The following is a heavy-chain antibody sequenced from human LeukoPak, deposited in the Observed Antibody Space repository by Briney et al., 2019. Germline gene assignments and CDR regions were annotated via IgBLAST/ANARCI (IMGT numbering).Heavy chain of an antibody. CDR2: IYYSGST. D-gene: IGHD2-15*01. CDR1: GGSISSYY. J-gene: IGHJ3*02. V-gene: IGHV4-59*01. CDR3: ATRYCSGGSCYRNDAFDI. Sequence: SETLSLTCTVSGGSISSYYWSWIRQSPGKGLEWIGYIYYSGSTNYNPSLKSRVTISVDTSKNQFSLKLSSVTAADTAVYYCATRYCSGGSCYRNDAFDIWGQGTMVTVSS.